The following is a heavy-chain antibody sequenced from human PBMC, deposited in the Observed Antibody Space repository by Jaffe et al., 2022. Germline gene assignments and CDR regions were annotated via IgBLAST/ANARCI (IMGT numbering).Heavy chain of an antibody. CDR2: IYYTGST. Sequence: QVQLQESGPGLVKPSETLSLTCTVSGGSISNYFWGWVRQPPGKGLEWIGYIYYTGSTNHNPSLRGRVTISVDTSKSQFSLTLTSVTAADTAVYYCARDHFGSGSALSLWGHGTLVTVSS. V-gene: IGHV4-59*01. CDR3: ARDHFGSGSALSL. D-gene: IGHD3-10*01. J-gene: IGHJ2*01. CDR1: GGSISNYF.